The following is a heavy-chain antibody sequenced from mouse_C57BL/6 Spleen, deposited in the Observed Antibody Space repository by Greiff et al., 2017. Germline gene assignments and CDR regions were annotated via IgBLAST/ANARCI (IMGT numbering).Heavy chain of an antibody. CDR3: ARDKIYSEFAY. CDR2: ISYDGSN. V-gene: IGHV3-6*01. CDR1: GYSITSGYY. J-gene: IGHJ3*01. Sequence: EVKLQESGPGLVKPSQSLSLTCSVTGYSITSGYYWNWIRQFPGNKLEWMGYISYDGSNNYNPSLKNRISITRDTSKNQFFLKLNSVTTEDTATYYCARDKIYSEFAYWGQGTLVTVSA. D-gene: IGHD2-4*01.